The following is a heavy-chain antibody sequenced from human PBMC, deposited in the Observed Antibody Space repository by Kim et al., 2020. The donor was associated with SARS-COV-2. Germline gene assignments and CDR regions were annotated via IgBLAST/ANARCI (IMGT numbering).Heavy chain of an antibody. CDR3: AKAQRGGRYFDWTSHFDY. CDR2: ISWNSGSI. V-gene: IGHV3-9*01. J-gene: IGHJ4*02. CDR1: GFTFGDYA. D-gene: IGHD3-9*01. Sequence: GGSLRLSCAASGFTFGDYAMHWVRQAPGKGLEWVSGISWNSGSIGYADSVKGRFTISRDNAKNSLYLQMNSLRAEDTALYYCAKAQRGGRYFDWTSHFDYWGQGALVTVSS.